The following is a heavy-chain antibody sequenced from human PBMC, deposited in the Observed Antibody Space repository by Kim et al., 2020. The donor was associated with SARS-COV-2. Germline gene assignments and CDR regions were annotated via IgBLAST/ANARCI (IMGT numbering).Heavy chain of an antibody. V-gene: IGHV7-4-1*02. CDR2: INTNTGNP. J-gene: IGHJ6*02. D-gene: IGHD6-19*01. CDR3: ARGTIAVAGIVRWGIDYYYYGMDV. CDR1: GYTFTSYA. Sequence: ASVKVSCKASGYTFTSYAMNWVRQAPGQGLEWMGWINTNTGNPTYAQGFTGRFVFSLDTSVSTAYLQISSLKAEDTAVYYCARGTIAVAGIVRWGIDYYYYGMDVWGQGTTVTVSS.